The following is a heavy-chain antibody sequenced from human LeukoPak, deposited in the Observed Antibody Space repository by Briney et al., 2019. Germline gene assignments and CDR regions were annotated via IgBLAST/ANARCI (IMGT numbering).Heavy chain of an antibody. CDR2: IKEDGSDR. V-gene: IGHV3-7*03. D-gene: IGHD2/OR15-2a*01. CDR3: ARSTTKHYVNWFDP. Sequence: GGSLRLSCAASGFIFNTYSMSWVRQAPGKGLEWVANIKEDGSDRYYIDSVKGRFTISRDNAENSVYLQMNSLRADDTAVYYCARSTTKHYVNWFDPWGQGTLVTVSS. CDR1: GFIFNTYS. J-gene: IGHJ5*02.